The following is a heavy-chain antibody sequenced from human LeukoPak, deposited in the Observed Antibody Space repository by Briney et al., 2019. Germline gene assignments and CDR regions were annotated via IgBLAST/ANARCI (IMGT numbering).Heavy chain of an antibody. CDR1: GFTFTSSA. J-gene: IGHJ6*02. CDR2: IVVGSGNT. Sequence: GTSVKVSCEASGFTFTSSAMQWVRKARGQRLEWIGWIVVGSGNTNYAQKFQERVTITRDMSTSTAYMELSSLRSEDTAVYYCAAEYMTRNYYYGMDVWGQGTTVTVSS. CDR3: AAEYMTRNYYYGMDV. D-gene: IGHD1-14*01. V-gene: IGHV1-58*02.